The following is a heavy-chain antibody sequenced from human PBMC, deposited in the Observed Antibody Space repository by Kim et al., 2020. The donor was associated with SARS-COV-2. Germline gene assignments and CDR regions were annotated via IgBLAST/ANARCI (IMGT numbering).Heavy chain of an antibody. CDR1: GFTFSSYS. J-gene: IGHJ6*02. CDR3: ARDLMVQGVIHYYYGMDV. D-gene: IGHD3-10*01. V-gene: IGHV3-48*02. CDR2: ISSSSSTI. Sequence: GGSLRLSCAASGFTFSSYSMNWVRQAPGKGLEWVSYISSSSSTIYYADSVKGRFTISRDNAKNSLYLQMNSLRDEDTAVYYCARDLMVQGVIHYYYGMDVWGQGTTVTVSS.